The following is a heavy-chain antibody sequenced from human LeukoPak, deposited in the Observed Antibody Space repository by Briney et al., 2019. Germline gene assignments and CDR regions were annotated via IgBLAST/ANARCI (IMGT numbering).Heavy chain of an antibody. Sequence: GGSLRLSCAASGFTFDDYAMHWVRQAPGKGLEWVSGISWNSGSIGYADSVKGRFTISRDNAKNSLYLQMNSLRAEDTAVYYCARDPVAATDYYYYYMDVWGKGTTVTVSS. CDR3: ARDPVAATDYYYYYMDV. D-gene: IGHD2-15*01. CDR2: ISWNSGSI. J-gene: IGHJ6*03. CDR1: GFTFDDYA. V-gene: IGHV3-9*01.